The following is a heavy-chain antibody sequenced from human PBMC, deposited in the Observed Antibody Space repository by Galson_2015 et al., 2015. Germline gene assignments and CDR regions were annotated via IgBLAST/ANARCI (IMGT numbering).Heavy chain of an antibody. CDR2: ISYDGSNK. CDR1: GFTFSSYG. V-gene: IGHV3-30*18. J-gene: IGHJ3*02. CDR3: AKEIRYFDWLWVAGAFDI. Sequence: SLRLSCAASGFTFSSYGMHWVRQAPGKGLEWVAVISYDGSNKYYADSVKGRFTISRDNSKNTLYLQMNSLRAEDTAVYYCAKEIRYFDWLWVAGAFDIWGQGTMVTVSS. D-gene: IGHD3-9*01.